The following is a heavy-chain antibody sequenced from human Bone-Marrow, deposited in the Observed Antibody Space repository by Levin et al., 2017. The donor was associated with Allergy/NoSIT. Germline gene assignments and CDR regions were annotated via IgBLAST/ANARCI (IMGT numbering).Heavy chain of an antibody. V-gene: IGHV4-38-2*02. J-gene: IGHJ6*02. D-gene: IGHD6-19*01. CDR1: GLSISSGYF. CDR3: VKGLYREGWSASMDV. Sequence: PSETLSLTCSVSGLSISSGYFWGWVRQSPGKGLEWIGIIYHTGSTYKNPSLESRVDISLDTSKNHVSLKLRSVSASDTALYYWVKGLYREGWSASMDVWGQGTTVTVSS. CDR2: IYHTGST.